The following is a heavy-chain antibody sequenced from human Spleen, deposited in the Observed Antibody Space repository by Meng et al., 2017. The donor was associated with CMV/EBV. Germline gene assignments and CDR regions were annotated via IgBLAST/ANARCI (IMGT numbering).Heavy chain of an antibody. J-gene: IGHJ4*02. V-gene: IGHV3-21*01. CDR3: VSPEINGLSKHFDH. CDR2: ISSAGGFI. Sequence: GESLKISCVASGFAFSRYSMNWVRQAPGKGLEWVSSISSAGGFIYLADSLKGRFTISRDNDKNLLYLQMNSLRAEDTAIYYCVSPEINGLSKHFDHWGQGTLVTVSS. CDR1: GFAFSRYS. D-gene: IGHD1-14*01.